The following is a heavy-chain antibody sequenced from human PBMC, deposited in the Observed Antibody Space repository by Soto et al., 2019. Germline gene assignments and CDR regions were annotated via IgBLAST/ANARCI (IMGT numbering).Heavy chain of an antibody. CDR3: AREYTAWPLAYGLDV. V-gene: IGHV3-21*01. CDR2: ISSRSDI. D-gene: IGHD2-2*02. J-gene: IGHJ6*02. CDR1: GFTFSTYI. Sequence: PGGSLRLSCVGSGFTFSTYIINWVRQAPGKGLEWVSSISSRSDIYYADSVTGRFTISRDNAKNSVSLQMNSLRAEDTAVYYCAREYTAWPLAYGLDVWGQGTTVTVSS.